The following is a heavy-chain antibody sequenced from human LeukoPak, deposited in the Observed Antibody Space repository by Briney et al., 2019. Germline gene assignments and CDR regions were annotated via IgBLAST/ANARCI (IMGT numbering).Heavy chain of an antibody. CDR3: AKAPRALGWFDP. V-gene: IGHV3-23*01. Sequence: GGSLRLSCAASGFTFSSYAMSWVRQAPGKGLEWVSAISGGGGSTYYADSVKGRFTISRDNSKNTLYLQMNSLRAEDTAVYYCAKAPRALGWFDPWGQGTLVTVSS. J-gene: IGHJ5*02. CDR2: ISGGGGST. CDR1: GFTFSSYA.